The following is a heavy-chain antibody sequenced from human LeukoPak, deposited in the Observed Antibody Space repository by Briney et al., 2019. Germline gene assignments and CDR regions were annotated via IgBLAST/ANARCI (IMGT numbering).Heavy chain of an antibody. D-gene: IGHD3-22*01. V-gene: IGHV4-59*08. Sequence: SETLSLTCTVSDGSISCYYWSWIRQPPGKGLEWIGYIYYSGSTNYNPSVKSRVTISVDTSKNQFSLKLSSVTAADTAVYYCARRLGVMNPFDYWGQGTLVTVSS. CDR1: DGSISCYY. CDR3: ARRLGVMNPFDY. CDR2: IYYSGST. J-gene: IGHJ4*02.